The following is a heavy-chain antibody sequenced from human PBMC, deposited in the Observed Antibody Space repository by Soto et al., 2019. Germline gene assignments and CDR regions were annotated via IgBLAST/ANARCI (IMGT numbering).Heavy chain of an antibody. CDR2: ISAYNGNT. V-gene: IGHV1-18*01. Sequence: ASVKASCKASGYTFTSYGISWVRQAPGQGLEWMGWISAYNGNTNYAQKLQGRVTMTTDTSTSTAYMELRSLRSDDTAVYYCARAGMYYDFWSGYFGYWGQGTLVTVSS. J-gene: IGHJ4*02. D-gene: IGHD3-3*01. CDR1: GYTFTSYG. CDR3: ARAGMYYDFWSGYFGY.